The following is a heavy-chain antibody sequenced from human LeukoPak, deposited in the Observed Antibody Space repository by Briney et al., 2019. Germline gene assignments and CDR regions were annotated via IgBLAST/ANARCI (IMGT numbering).Heavy chain of an antibody. Sequence: GESLKISCKGSGYIFTSYWIGWVRQLPGKGLEWMGIIYPGDSDTRYSPSFQGQVTISADKSISTAYLQWSSLKASDTAMYYCARLNYYGSGSCYRDYYYYYMDVWGKGTTVTVSS. V-gene: IGHV5-51*01. D-gene: IGHD3-10*01. CDR1: GYIFTSYW. CDR3: ARLNYYGSGSCYRDYYYYYMDV. CDR2: IYPGDSDT. J-gene: IGHJ6*03.